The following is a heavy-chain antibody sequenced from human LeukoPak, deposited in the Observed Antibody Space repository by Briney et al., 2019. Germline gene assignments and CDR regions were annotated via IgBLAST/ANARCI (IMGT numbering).Heavy chain of an antibody. Sequence: SGTLSLTCAVSGGSISSSNWWSWVRQPPGKGLEWIGEIYHSGSTNYNPSLKSRVTISVDKSKNQFSLNLSSVTAADTAVYYCVTYYFDSSGPKKNYWGQGTLVTVSS. CDR3: VTYYFDSSGPKKNY. D-gene: IGHD3-22*01. CDR1: GGSISSSNW. CDR2: IYHSGST. V-gene: IGHV4-4*02. J-gene: IGHJ4*02.